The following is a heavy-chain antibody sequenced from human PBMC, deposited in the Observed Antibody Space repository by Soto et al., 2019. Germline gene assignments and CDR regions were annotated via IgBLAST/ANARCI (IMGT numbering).Heavy chain of an antibody. J-gene: IGHJ4*02. CDR1: GGMFYSSA. CDR3: SFAPNWTYQLTRY. Sequence: RASVKVSCKASGGMFYSSAINWVRQAPGQGLEWMGGIVPMNGSPKYAQEFLGRVTISADASATTAYMDLSGLKSEDTAVYYCSFAPNWTYQLTRYWGRGXQVTVYS. D-gene: IGHD2-2*01. CDR2: IVPMNGSP. V-gene: IGHV1-69*13.